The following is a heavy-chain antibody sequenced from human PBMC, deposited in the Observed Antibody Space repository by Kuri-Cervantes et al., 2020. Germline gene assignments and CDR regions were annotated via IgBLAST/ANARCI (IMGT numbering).Heavy chain of an antibody. CDR2: IYSGGST. CDR1: GFTVSSNY. CDR3: ARDRGIIVGATSGYFDY. J-gene: IGHJ4*02. Sequence: LSLTCAASGFTVSSNYMSWVRQAPGKGLEWVSVIYSGGSTYYADSVKGRFTISRDNSKNTLYLQMNSLRAEDTAVYYCARDRGIIVGATSGYFDYWGQGTLVTVSS. V-gene: IGHV3-53*01. D-gene: IGHD1-26*01.